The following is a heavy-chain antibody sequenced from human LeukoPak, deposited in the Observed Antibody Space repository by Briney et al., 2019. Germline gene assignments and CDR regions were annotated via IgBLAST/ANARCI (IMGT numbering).Heavy chain of an antibody. CDR3: ARANSDGPGIAVAGWSGWFDP. J-gene: IGHJ5*02. Sequence: PSETLSLTCTVSGGSISSYYWSWIRQPPGMGLEWIGYIYYSGSTNYNPSLKSRVTISVDTSKNQFSLKLSSVTAADTAVYYCARANSDGPGIAVAGWSGWFDPWGQGTLVTVSS. CDR2: IYYSGST. CDR1: GGSISSYY. D-gene: IGHD6-19*01. V-gene: IGHV4-59*01.